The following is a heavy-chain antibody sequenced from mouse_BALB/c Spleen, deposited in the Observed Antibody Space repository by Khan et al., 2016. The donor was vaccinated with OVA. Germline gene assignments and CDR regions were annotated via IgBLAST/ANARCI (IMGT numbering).Heavy chain of an antibody. CDR1: GYTFTNYG. Sequence: QIQLVQSGPELKKPGETVKISCQASGYTFTNYGMNWVKQAPGKGLKWMGWINTYTGEPTYADDFKGRFAFSLENSASTAYLQINNLKTEDTATYFCEREVGYRYAIAYWGQGTSVTVSS. CDR2: INTYTGEP. CDR3: EREVGYRYAIAY. J-gene: IGHJ4*01. D-gene: IGHD1-2*01. V-gene: IGHV9-3-1*01.